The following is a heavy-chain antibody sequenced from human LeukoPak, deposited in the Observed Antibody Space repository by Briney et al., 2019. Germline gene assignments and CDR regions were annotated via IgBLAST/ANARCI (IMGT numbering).Heavy chain of an antibody. V-gene: IGHV3-43*02. J-gene: IGHJ4*02. Sequence: GXXXRLSCAASGFTLDDYAMHWVRDAPGKGVEWVSLISGDGGSTYYADSGKGRFTIYRDKRKNSLYLQMNSLRTEDTALYYCAKDIPYDYVWGSYRYTSDYWGQGTLVTVSS. CDR2: ISGDGGST. D-gene: IGHD3-16*02. CDR1: GFTLDDYA. CDR3: AKDIPYDYVWGSYRYTSDY.